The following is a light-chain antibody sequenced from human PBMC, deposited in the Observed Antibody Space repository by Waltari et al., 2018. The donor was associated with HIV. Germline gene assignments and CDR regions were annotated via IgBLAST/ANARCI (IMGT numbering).Light chain of an antibody. CDR1: QSVSSN. CDR3: QQYNNWPPWT. V-gene: IGKV3-15*01. Sequence: EIVMTQSPATLSVSPGERATVSCRASQSVSSNLAWYQQKPCQAPRLLIYGASTRATGIPARFSGSGSGTEFTLTISSLQSEDFAVYYCQQYNNWPPWTFGQGTKVEIK. J-gene: IGKJ1*01. CDR2: GAS.